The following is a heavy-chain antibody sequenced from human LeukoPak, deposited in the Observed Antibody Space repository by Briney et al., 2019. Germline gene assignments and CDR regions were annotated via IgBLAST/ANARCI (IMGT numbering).Heavy chain of an antibody. V-gene: IGHV4-59*01. J-gene: IGHJ4*02. D-gene: IGHD2-15*01. CDR3: GRDLGGYYFDY. Sequence: SETLSLTCTVSGASISSYYWSWIRQPPGKGLEWIGYISYIGSTKKNPSLKSRVTVSVDTSTNQFSLKLSSVTAADTAVYYCGRDLGGYYFDYWGQGTLVTVSS. CDR2: ISYIGST. CDR1: GASISSYY.